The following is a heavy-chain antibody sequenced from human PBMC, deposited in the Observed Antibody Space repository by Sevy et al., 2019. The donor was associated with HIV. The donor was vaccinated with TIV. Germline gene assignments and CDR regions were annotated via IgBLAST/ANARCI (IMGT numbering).Heavy chain of an antibody. Sequence: GGSLRLSCAPSGFTFSSYWMHWVRQAPGKGLVWVSRINSDGSSATYADSVKGRFTISRDNAKNTLYLQMNSLRAEDTAVYYCARDCHCSCGKGDDAFDIWGQGTMVTVSS. CDR1: GFTFSSYW. J-gene: IGHJ3*02. CDR2: INSDGSSA. D-gene: IGHD2-15*01. V-gene: IGHV3-74*01. CDR3: ARDCHCSCGKGDDAFDI.